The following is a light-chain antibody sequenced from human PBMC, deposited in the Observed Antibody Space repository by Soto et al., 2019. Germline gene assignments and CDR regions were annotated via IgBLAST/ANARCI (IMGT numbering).Light chain of an antibody. J-gene: IGKJ1*01. CDR1: QGFSNY. Sequence: DIQMTQSPSSLSASVGDRVTITCRASQGFSNYLAWFQQKPGKVPKLLIYAASTLQSGVPSRFSGSGSGTDFTLTISNLQPEDVETYYCLMYNSAPLLFGQGTKVQIK. CDR2: AAS. V-gene: IGKV1-27*01. CDR3: LMYNSAPLL.